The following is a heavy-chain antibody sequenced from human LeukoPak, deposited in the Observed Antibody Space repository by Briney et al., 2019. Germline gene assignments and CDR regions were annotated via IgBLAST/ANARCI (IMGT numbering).Heavy chain of an antibody. J-gene: IGHJ5*02. Sequence: GASLRLSCAASGVTFSIYAMSWVRQAPGKGLEWVAVISYDGSNKYYADSVKGRFTISRDNSKNTLYLQMNSLRAEDTAVYYCAKDSASYYSPYNWFDPWGQGTLVTVSS. CDR2: ISYDGSNK. V-gene: IGHV3-30*18. D-gene: IGHD3-10*01. CDR1: GVTFSIYA. CDR3: AKDSASYYSPYNWFDP.